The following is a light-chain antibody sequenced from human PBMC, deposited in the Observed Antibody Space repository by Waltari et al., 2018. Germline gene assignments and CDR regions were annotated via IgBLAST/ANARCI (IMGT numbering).Light chain of an antibody. Sequence: EVVLTQSPGTLSLSPGEGATLSCRASQSISQYLAWYQQKPGQAPRLLIYHASSRATGIPYRFSGSGSGTDFSLTISRLEPEDFAVYYCQHYVNLPATFGQGTKVEIK. V-gene: IGKV3-20*01. CDR1: QSISQY. CDR3: QHYVNLPAT. CDR2: HAS. J-gene: IGKJ1*01.